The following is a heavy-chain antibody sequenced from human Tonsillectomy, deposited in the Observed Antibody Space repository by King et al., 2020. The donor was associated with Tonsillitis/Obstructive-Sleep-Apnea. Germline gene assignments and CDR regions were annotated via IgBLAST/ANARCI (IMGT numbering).Heavy chain of an antibody. CDR3: ARVRISAPRYYMDI. CDR1: GFTFSDYY. V-gene: IGHV3-11*06. D-gene: IGHD6-6*01. J-gene: IGHJ6*03. Sequence: VQLVESGGGLVKPGGSLRLSCAASGFTFSDYYMSWIRQAPGKGLEWVSYISSSSSYTNYADSVKGRFTISRDNAKNSQYLQMNSLRAEATAVYYCARVRISAPRYYMDIWGKGATVTVSS. CDR2: ISSSSSYT.